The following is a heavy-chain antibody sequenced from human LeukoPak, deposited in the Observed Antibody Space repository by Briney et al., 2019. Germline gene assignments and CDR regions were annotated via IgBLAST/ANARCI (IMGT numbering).Heavy chain of an antibody. CDR3: ARAPSDYYDSSGYGWFNP. J-gene: IGHJ5*02. CDR1: GGTFSSYT. Sequence: ASVKVSCKASGGTFSSYTISWVRQAPGQGLEWMGRIIPILGIANYAQTSQGRVTITADKSTSTAYMELSSLRSEDTAVYYCARAPSDYYDSSGYGWFNPWGQGTLVTVSS. V-gene: IGHV1-69*02. CDR2: IIPILGIA. D-gene: IGHD3-22*01.